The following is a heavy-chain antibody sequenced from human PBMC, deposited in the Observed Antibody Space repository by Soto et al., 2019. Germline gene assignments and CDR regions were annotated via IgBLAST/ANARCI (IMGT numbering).Heavy chain of an antibody. D-gene: IGHD3-3*01. Sequence: PGGSLRLSCAASGFTFSSYAMHWVRQAPGKGLEWVAVISYDGSNKYYADSVKGRFTISRDNSKNTLYLQMNSLRAEDTAVYYCARDSSRGYDFWSGYYNPTYYYGMDVWGQGTTVTVS. CDR3: ARDSSRGYDFWSGYYNPTYYYGMDV. CDR2: ISYDGSNK. J-gene: IGHJ6*02. V-gene: IGHV3-30-3*01. CDR1: GFTFSSYA.